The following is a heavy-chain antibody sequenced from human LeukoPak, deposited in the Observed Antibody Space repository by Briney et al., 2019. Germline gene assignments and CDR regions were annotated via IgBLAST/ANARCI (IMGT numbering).Heavy chain of an antibody. CDR3: ARQHDSYYYYYIDV. Sequence: SQTLSLTCTVSGGSISSGSYYWSWIRQPAGKGLEWIGRIYTSGSTNYNPSLKSRVTISVDTSKNQFSLKLSSVTAADTAVYYCARQHDSYYYYYIDVWGSGTTVTVSS. CDR2: IYTSGST. CDR1: GGSISSGSYY. J-gene: IGHJ6*03. V-gene: IGHV4-61*02.